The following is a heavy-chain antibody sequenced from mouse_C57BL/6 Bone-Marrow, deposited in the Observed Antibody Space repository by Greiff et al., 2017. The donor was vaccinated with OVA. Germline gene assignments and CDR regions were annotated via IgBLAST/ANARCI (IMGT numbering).Heavy chain of an antibody. V-gene: IGHV14-4*01. Sequence: EVQLQQSGAELVRPGASVKLSCTASGFNIKDDYMHWVKQRPEQGLEWIGWIDPENGDTEYASKFQGKATITADTSSNTAYLQLSSLTSEDTAVDYCTTVYIYYGSSPDYWGQGTTLTVSS. J-gene: IGHJ2*01. CDR1: GFNIKDDY. D-gene: IGHD1-1*01. CDR2: IDPENGDT. CDR3: TTVYIYYGSSPDY.